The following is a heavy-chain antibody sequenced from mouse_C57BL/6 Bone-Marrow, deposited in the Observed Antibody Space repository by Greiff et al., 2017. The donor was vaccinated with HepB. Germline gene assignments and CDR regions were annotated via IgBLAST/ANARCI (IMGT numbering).Heavy chain of an antibody. CDR3: ARSNGNYWFAY. CDR1: GYTFTDYY. CDR2: INPNNGGT. J-gene: IGHJ3*01. Sequence: EVQLQQSGPELVKPGASVKISCKASGYTFTDYYMNWVKQSHGKGLEWIGDINPNNGGTSYNQKFKGKATLTVDKSSSTAYMELRSLTSEDSAVYYCARSNGNYWFAYWGQGTLVTVSA. V-gene: IGHV1-26*01. D-gene: IGHD2-1*01.